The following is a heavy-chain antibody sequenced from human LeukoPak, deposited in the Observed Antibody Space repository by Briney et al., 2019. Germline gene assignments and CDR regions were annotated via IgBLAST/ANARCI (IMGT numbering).Heavy chain of an antibody. V-gene: IGHV1-2*02. CDR1: GYTSTVFY. CDR3: ARSKVYPNDY. CDR2: INPNSGGT. D-gene: IGHD1-14*01. Sequence: ASVKVSCKASGYTSTVFYMHWVRQAPGQGLEWMGWINPNSGGTNYAQKFQGRVTMTRDTSISTVYMELSRLRSDDTAVYYCARSKVYPNDYWGQGTLVTVSS. J-gene: IGHJ4*02.